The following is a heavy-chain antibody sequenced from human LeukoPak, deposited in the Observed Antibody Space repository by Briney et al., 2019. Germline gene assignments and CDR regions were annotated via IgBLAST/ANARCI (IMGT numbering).Heavy chain of an antibody. CDR3: AGDTHSSSWYDH. CDR1: GFTFSNAW. J-gene: IGHJ5*02. V-gene: IGHV3-15*07. CDR2: IRSNSDGGTI. Sequence: GSLRLSCATSGFTFSNAWMNWVRQAPGKGLEWVGRIRSNSDGGTIDYAAPVKGRFTLSRDDSKTTLYLQMNSLQTEDTAVYYCAGDTHSSSWYDHWGQGTLVTVSS. D-gene: IGHD6-19*01.